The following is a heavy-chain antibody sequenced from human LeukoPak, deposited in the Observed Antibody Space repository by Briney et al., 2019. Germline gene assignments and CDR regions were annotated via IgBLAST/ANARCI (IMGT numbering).Heavy chain of an antibody. CDR1: GYTFTGYY. J-gene: IGHJ4*02. CDR3: ARDMGYYDSSGD. Sequence: GASVKVSCKASGYTFTGYYMHWVRQAPGQGLEWMGRINPNSGGTNYAQKFQGRVTMTTDTSTSTAYMELRSLRSDDTAVYYCARDMGYYDSSGDWGQGTLVTVSS. CDR2: INPNSGGT. D-gene: IGHD3-22*01. V-gene: IGHV1-2*06.